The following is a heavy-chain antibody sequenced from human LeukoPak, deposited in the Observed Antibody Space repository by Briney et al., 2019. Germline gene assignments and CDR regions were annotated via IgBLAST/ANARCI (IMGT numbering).Heavy chain of an antibody. CDR1: GFTFSSYG. D-gene: IGHD6-19*01. V-gene: IGHV3-30*03. Sequence: GGSLRLSCAASGFTFSSYGMHWVRQAPGKGLEWVAVISYDGSNKYYADSVKGRFTISRDNSKNTLYLQMNSLRAEDTAVYYCARDWAVAGPFDYWGQGTLVTVSS. CDR2: ISYDGSNK. CDR3: ARDWAVAGPFDY. J-gene: IGHJ4*02.